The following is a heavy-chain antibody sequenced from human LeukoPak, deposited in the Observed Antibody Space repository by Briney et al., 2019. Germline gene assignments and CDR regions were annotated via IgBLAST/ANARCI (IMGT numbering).Heavy chain of an antibody. CDR1: GLTGTNNF. CDR3: ARACHTYSSGTSNYFYYYVDV. J-gene: IGHJ6*03. Sequence: PGGSLRLSCAASGLTGTNNFMTWVRQVPGKGLEWVSVLYVGGSTTYYADSVKGRFTISRDNSKNTVYLQMNSLRAEDTAVYYCARACHTYSSGTSNYFYYYVDVWGKGTTVTVSS. D-gene: IGHD6-19*01. V-gene: IGHV3-53*01. CDR2: LYVGGSTT.